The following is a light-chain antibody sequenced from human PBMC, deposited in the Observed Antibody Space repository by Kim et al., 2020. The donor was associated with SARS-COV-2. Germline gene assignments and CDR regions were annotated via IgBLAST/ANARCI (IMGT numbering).Light chain of an antibody. CDR3: QSYDSSLSGYV. CDR1: SSNIGAGYD. J-gene: IGLJ1*01. V-gene: IGLV1-40*01. Sequence: QPVLTQPPSVSGAPGQRVTISCTGSSSNIGAGYDLHWYQQLPGTAPKLLIYGNINRPSGVPDRFSGSKSGTSASLAITGLQAEDEADYSCQSYDSSLSGYVFGTGTKVTVL. CDR2: GNI.